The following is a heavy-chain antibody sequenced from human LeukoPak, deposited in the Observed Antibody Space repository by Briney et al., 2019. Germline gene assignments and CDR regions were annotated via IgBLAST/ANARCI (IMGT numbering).Heavy chain of an antibody. CDR3: ARDGFGTGSN. Sequence: GGSLRLSCAASGLTFSNYWMDWVRQAPGKGLEWVANIKQDGSEKNYVDSVKGRFIISRDNAKNSLYLQMNTLRADDTAVYYCARDGFGTGSNWGQGTLATVSS. J-gene: IGHJ4*02. CDR2: IKQDGSEK. CDR1: GLTFSNYW. D-gene: IGHD3-16*01. V-gene: IGHV3-7*03.